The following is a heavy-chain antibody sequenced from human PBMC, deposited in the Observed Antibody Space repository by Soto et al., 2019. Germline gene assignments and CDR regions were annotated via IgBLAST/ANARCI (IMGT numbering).Heavy chain of an antibody. V-gene: IGHV3-49*03. CDR3: TRVWGYSGYDYYYGMDV. J-gene: IGHJ6*02. CDR1: GFTFGDYA. CDR2: IRSKAYGGTT. Sequence: GGSLRLSCTASGFTFGDYAMSWFRQAPGKGLEWVGFIRSKAYGGTTEYAASVKGRFTISRDDSKSIAYLQMNSLKTEDTAVYYCTRVWGYSGYDYYYGMDVWGQGTTVIISS. D-gene: IGHD5-12*01.